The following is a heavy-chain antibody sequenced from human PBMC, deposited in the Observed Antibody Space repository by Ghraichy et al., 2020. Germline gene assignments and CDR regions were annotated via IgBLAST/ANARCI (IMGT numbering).Heavy chain of an antibody. V-gene: IGHV3-15*01. CDR1: GFIFTNSW. CDR2: IKSKNDGGAT. J-gene: IGHJ4*02. CDR3: KSVVDTYGSGY. D-gene: IGHD3-10*01. Sequence: GGSLRLSCTGSGFIFTNSWLTWVRQAPGKGLEWVGRIKSKNDGGATDYCAAGKYRFTISRDDSSRTVYLQMNSLRSEDTAVYYCKSVVDTYGSGYWGQGPLPTVSS.